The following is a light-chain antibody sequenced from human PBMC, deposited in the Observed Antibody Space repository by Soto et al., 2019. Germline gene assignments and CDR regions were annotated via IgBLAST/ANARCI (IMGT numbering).Light chain of an antibody. V-gene: IGKV3D-15*01. Sequence: EIMMTQSPATLSVSLGERATLFCRASQNVRSNLAWYQQKPGQAPRLLIHGASSRATGIPDRFSGSGFGTEFTLTINSLQPEDFATYYCQQVNSYPLTFGGGTRVEIK. CDR2: GAS. J-gene: IGKJ4*01. CDR1: QNVRSN. CDR3: QQVNSYPLT.